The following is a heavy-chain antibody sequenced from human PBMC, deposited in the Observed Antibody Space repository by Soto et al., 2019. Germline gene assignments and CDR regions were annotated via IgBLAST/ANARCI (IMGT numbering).Heavy chain of an antibody. CDR2: INAGNGNT. J-gene: IGHJ5*02. V-gene: IGHV1-3*01. CDR3: ARGWRYSSGWYPTPNNWFDP. Sequence: ASVKVSCKASGYTFTSYAMHWVRQAPGQRLEWMGWINAGNGNTKYSQKFQGRVTITRDTSASTAYMELSSLRSEDTAVYYCARGWRYSSGWYPTPNNWFDPWGQGTLVTVSS. D-gene: IGHD6-19*01. CDR1: GYTFTSYA.